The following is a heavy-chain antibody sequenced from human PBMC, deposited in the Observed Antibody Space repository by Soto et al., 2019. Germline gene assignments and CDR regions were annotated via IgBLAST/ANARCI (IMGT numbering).Heavy chain of an antibody. Sequence: ASVKVSCKASGCTFNNYPITWVRQAPGEGLEWMGGSIPIFGTANYAQNFQGRVTISVDESTSTAYMELSSLRSEDTAVYYCARGRGYSGDDHYCYFDMDVWGQGTTVTVSS. CDR3: ARGRGYSGDDHYCYFDMDV. V-gene: IGHV1-69*13. J-gene: IGHJ6*02. D-gene: IGHD5-12*01. CDR2: SIPIFGTA. CDR1: GCTFNNYP.